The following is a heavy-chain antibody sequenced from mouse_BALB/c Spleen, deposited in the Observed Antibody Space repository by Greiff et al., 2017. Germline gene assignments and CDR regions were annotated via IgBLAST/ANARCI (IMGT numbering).Heavy chain of an antibody. J-gene: IGHJ4*01. CDR3: AGSLRGAAMDY. CDR1: GFTFSSYT. Sequence: EVKVEESGGGLVKPGGSLKLSCAASGFTFSSYTMSWVRQTPEKRLEWVAYISNGGGSTYYPDTVTGRFTISRDNAKNTLYLQMSSLKSEDTAMYYCAGSLRGAAMDYWGQGTSVTVSS. V-gene: IGHV5-12-2*01. D-gene: IGHD1-1*01. CDR2: ISNGGGST.